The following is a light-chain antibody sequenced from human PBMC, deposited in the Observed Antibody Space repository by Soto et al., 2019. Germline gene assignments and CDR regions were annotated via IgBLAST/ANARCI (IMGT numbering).Light chain of an antibody. V-gene: IGLV2-14*01. CDR1: SSDVGGYNY. J-gene: IGLJ2*01. CDR3: RSYTSSSTLV. Sequence: QSALTQPASVSGSPGQSITISCTGTSSDVGGYNYVSWYQQHPGKAPKLMIYEVSNRPSGVSNRFSGYKSGNTASLTISGLQAEDEADYYCRSYTSSSTLVFGGGTKVTVL. CDR2: EVS.